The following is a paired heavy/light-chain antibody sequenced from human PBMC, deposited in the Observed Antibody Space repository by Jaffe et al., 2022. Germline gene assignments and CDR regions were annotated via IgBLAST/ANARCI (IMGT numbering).Light chain of an antibody. CDR3: QQYVNSLVT. CDR2: GAS. V-gene: IGKV3-20*01. CDR1: QSVSRSY. Sequence: EIVLTQSPGTLSLSPGQRATLSCRASQSVSRSYFAWYQQKPGQAPRLLIYGASSRATDIPDRFSGSGSGTDFTLTISSLEPEDFAVYYCQQYVNSLVTFGQGTRLEIK. J-gene: IGKJ5*01.
Heavy chain of an antibody. Sequence: QVQLQESGPGLVKPSQTLSLTCTVSGGSLTNESFYWSWIRQPAGEGLEWIGRIYTSGGTHYNPSFKSRVTISAETSQKQFTLKLRSVTAADTAMYYCARVVITMVRGLRYWYFDLWGRGTLVTVSS. CDR1: GGSLTNESFY. J-gene: IGHJ2*01. D-gene: IGHD3-10*01. CDR2: IYTSGGT. CDR3: ARVVITMVRGLRYWYFDL. V-gene: IGHV4-61*02.